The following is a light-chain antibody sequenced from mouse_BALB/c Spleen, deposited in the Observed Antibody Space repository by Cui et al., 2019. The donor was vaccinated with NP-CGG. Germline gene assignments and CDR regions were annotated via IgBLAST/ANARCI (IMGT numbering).Light chain of an antibody. CDR2: GTN. CDR1: TGAVTTSNY. V-gene: IGLV1*01. Sequence: QSVVTHLSALTPIPGQTVTLTCRSDTGAVTTSNYANWVQEKPDHLFTGLIGGTNNRAPGVPARFSGSLIGDKAALTITGAQTEDEAMYFCALWYSNHWVFGGGTKLTVL. CDR3: ALWYSNHWV. J-gene: IGLJ1*01.